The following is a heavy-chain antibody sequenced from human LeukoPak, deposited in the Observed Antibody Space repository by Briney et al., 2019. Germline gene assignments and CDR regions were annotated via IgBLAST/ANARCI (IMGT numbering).Heavy chain of an antibody. CDR2: IYYSGST. Sequence: PSETLSLTCTVSGGSISSYYWSWIRQPPGKGLEWIGYIYYSGSTNYNPSLKSRVTISVDTSKNQFSLKLSSVTAADTAVYYCARWYYYDSSGYYSNAFDIWSQGTMVTASS. J-gene: IGHJ3*02. CDR3: ARWYYYDSSGYYSNAFDI. D-gene: IGHD3-22*01. CDR1: GGSISSYY. V-gene: IGHV4-59*01.